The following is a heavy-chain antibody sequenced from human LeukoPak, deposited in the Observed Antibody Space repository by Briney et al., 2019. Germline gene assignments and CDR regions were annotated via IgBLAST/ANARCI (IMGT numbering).Heavy chain of an antibody. CDR1: GYTFTSYG. Sequence: ASVKVSCTASGYTFTSYGIIWVRQAPGQGLEWMGWISAYNGNTNYAQKLQGRVTMTTDTSTSTAYMELRSLRSDDTAVYYCARDHGSGSERPDAFDIWGQGTMVTVSS. CDR2: ISAYNGNT. CDR3: ARDHGSGSERPDAFDI. V-gene: IGHV1-18*01. J-gene: IGHJ3*02. D-gene: IGHD1-26*01.